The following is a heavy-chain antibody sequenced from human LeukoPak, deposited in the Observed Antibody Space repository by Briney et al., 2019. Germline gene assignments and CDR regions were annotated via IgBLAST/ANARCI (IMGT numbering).Heavy chain of an antibody. CDR2: INHSGST. D-gene: IGHD3-22*01. CDR3: ASWRRYYDSSGYYRKDAFDI. CDR1: GCSISSYY. Sequence: PSETLSLTCTVSGCSISSYYWSWIRQPPGKGLEWIGEINHSGSTNYNPSLKSRVTISVDTSKNQFSLKLSSVTAADTAVYYCASWRRYYDSSGYYRKDAFDIWGQGTMVTVSS. V-gene: IGHV4-34*01. J-gene: IGHJ3*02.